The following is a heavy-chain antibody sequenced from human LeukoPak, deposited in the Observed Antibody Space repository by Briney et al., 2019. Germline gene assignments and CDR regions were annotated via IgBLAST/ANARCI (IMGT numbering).Heavy chain of an antibody. CDR2: INNEGTTI. J-gene: IGHJ1*01. D-gene: IGHD3-10*01. Sequence: GGSWSSSCEAPEFTFRISGSPGSPQAPGKGLFWSSRINNEGTTISYADSVKGRLTISRDNAKNTLYLQMNSLRAEDTAVYYCARVSGLGMNEYYQHWGQGTLVTVAS. CDR3: ARVSGLGMNEYYQH. V-gene: IGHV3-74*01. CDR1: EFTFRISG.